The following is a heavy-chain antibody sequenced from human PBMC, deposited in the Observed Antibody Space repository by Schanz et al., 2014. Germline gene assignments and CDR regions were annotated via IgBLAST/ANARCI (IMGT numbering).Heavy chain of an antibody. CDR2: IYFSGNT. D-gene: IGHD2-15*01. CDR1: GASISSSGYY. J-gene: IGHJ4*02. Sequence: QVQLQESGPGLVKPSQTLSLACSVSGASISSSGYYWIWVRHLPGKGLEWIGYIYFSGNTFYNPALKSRLSISLDTSEKQFALRLSSVTTTDTAGYYCAAGYHEVPIAHWGQGTLVTVSS. CDR3: AAGYHEVPIAH. V-gene: IGHV4-31*03.